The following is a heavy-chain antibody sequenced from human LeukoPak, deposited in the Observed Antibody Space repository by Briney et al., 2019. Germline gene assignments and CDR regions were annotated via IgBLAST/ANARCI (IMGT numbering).Heavy chain of an antibody. J-gene: IGHJ5*02. CDR1: GHTFTDCY. CDR2: VDPEDGET. CDR3: ALGEPAARSFDP. V-gene: IGHV1-69-2*01. D-gene: IGHD2-2*01. Sequence: ASVKVSCKVSGHTFTDCYMHWVQQAPGKGLEWMGLVDPEDGETIYAEKFQGRVTITADTSTDTAYMELSSLRSEDTAVYYCALGEPAARSFDPWGQGTLVTVSS.